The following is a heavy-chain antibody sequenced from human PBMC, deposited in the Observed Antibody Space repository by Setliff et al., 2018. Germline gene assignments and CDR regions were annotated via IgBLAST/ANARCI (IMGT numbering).Heavy chain of an antibody. CDR1: GFTFSTYS. D-gene: IGHD6-19*01. V-gene: IGHV3-23*01. Sequence: QPGGSLRLSCAASGFTFSTYSMSWVRQAPGKGLEWVSAISGDSEYIYYRDSVKGRFTISRANSKNTLYLQMNNLRVEDTARYYCVNHNPARRSPAGTALDSWGQGTLVTVSS. CDR3: VNHNPARRSPAGTALDS. J-gene: IGHJ4*02. CDR2: ISGDSEYI.